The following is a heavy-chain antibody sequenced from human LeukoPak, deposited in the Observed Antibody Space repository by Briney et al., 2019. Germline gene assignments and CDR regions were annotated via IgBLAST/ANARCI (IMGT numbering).Heavy chain of an antibody. D-gene: IGHD2-2*01. CDR3: TRDSDFVIIPDAITEWAFDL. Sequence: ASVKVSCKASGYTFTGYFIHWVRQAPGQGLEWMGWINPHSGDTAYELTFQGRVTMTSDTSKSTAYMELNSLRSDDTAVYYCTRDSDFVIIPDAITEWAFDLWGQGTMVTVSS. CDR1: GYTFTGYF. J-gene: IGHJ3*01. V-gene: IGHV1-2*02. CDR2: INPHSGDT.